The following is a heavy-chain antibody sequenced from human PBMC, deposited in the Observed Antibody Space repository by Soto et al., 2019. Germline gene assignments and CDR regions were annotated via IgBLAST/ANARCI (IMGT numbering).Heavy chain of an antibody. J-gene: IGHJ4*02. Sequence: PGGSLRLSCAASGFTFSSYGMHWVRQVPGKGLEWVAVIWYDGSNKYYADSVKGRFTISRDNSKNTLYLQMNSLRAEDTAVYYCARSYGDYVEYYFDYWGQGTLVTVSS. CDR1: GFTFSSYG. D-gene: IGHD4-17*01. CDR3: ARSYGDYVEYYFDY. CDR2: IWYDGSNK. V-gene: IGHV3-33*01.